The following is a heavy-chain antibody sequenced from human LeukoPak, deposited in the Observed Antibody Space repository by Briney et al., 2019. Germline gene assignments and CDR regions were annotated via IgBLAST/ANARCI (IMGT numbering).Heavy chain of an antibody. CDR1: GLAVSNNY. V-gene: IGHV3-53*01. Sequence: GGSLRLSCAASGLAVSNNYMGWVRQAPGKGLEWVSVIYSRGDTYYADSVRGRFTISRDNSKNILSLQMNSLRADDTAIYYCTRVLSDSRGWYHFDYWGQGTLVTVSS. CDR2: IYSRGDT. J-gene: IGHJ4*02. CDR3: TRVLSDSRGWYHFDY. D-gene: IGHD6-19*01.